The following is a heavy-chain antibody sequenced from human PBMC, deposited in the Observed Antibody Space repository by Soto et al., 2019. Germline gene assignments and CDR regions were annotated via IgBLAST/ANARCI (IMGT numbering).Heavy chain of an antibody. CDR2: ITGGGDNS. V-gene: IGHV3-23*01. D-gene: IGHD5-12*01. Sequence: EVRLLESGGALVQPGGSLRLSCEASGFTFSTYTMSWVRQAPGRGLEWVSAITGGGDNSYYADPVKGRFTISRDNSKNTMYLQMSSLRAEDTAEYYCAKNSAVTIRVGFDYWGQGTLGTVSA. CDR1: GFTFSTYT. CDR3: AKNSAVTIRVGFDY. J-gene: IGHJ4*02.